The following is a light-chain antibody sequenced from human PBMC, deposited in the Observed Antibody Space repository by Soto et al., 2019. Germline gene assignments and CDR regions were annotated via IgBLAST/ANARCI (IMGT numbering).Light chain of an antibody. CDR2: EVN. J-gene: IGLJ1*01. CDR3: FSFTTTSTHV. V-gene: IGLV2-11*01. Sequence: QAVVTQPRSVSGSPGQSVTISCTATGSDVGDSSHVSWYQLHPGKAPKLMIYEVNNRPSGVPDRFSGSKSGSTASLTISGLQAEDEAEYYCFSFTTTSTHVFGTGTKLTVL. CDR1: GSDVGDSSH.